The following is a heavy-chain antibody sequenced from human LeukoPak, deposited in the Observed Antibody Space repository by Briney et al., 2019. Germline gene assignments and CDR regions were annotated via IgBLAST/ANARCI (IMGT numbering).Heavy chain of an antibody. CDR1: GFTFSSYG. D-gene: IGHD3-22*01. CDR3: ASITMMGYYFDY. J-gene: IGHJ4*02. V-gene: IGHV3-23*01. CDR2: ISGSDGST. Sequence: GGSLRLSCAASGFTFSSYGMSWVRQAPGKGLEWVSAISGSDGSTYYADSVKGRFTISRDNSKNTLYLQMNSLRAEDTAVYYCASITMMGYYFDYWGQGTLVTVSS.